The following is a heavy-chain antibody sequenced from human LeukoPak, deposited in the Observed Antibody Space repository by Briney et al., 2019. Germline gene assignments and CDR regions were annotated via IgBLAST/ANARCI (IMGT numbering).Heavy chain of an antibody. CDR1: GFTFSSYA. V-gene: IGHV3-30*14. Sequence: PGGSLRLSCAASGFTFSSYAMHWVRQAPGKGREWVAVISYDGSNKYYADSVKGRFTISRDNSKNTLYLQMNSLRAEDTAVYYCARAWGVGALYYYYYMDVWGKGTTVTVSS. J-gene: IGHJ6*03. CDR2: ISYDGSNK. CDR3: ARAWGVGALYYYYYMDV. D-gene: IGHD1-26*01.